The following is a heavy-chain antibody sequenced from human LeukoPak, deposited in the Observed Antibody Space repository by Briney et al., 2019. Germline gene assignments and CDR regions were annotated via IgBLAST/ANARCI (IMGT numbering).Heavy chain of an antibody. J-gene: IGHJ6*02. CDR2: INPNSGGT. V-gene: IGHV1-2*02. D-gene: IGHD6-13*01. CDR1: GYTFTGYY. Sequence: ASVKVPCKASGYTFTGYYMHWVRQAPGQGLEWMGWINPNSGGTNYAQKFQGRVTMTRDTSISTAYMELSRLRSDDTAVYYCARVRAAAGKGGMDVWGQGTTVTVSS. CDR3: ARVRAAAGKGGMDV.